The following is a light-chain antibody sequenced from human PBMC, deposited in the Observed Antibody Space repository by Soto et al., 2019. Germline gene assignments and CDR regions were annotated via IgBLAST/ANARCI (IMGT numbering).Light chain of an antibody. CDR2: EVS. CDR3: SSYTSSSTRV. CDR1: SSDVGGYSY. J-gene: IGLJ2*01. V-gene: IGLV2-14*01. Sequence: QSALTQPASVSGSRGQSITISCTGTSSDVGGYSYVSWYQQHPGKAPKLMIYEVSNRPSGVSNRFSGSKSGNTASLTISGLQAEDEADYYCSSYTSSSTRVFGGGTKLTVL.